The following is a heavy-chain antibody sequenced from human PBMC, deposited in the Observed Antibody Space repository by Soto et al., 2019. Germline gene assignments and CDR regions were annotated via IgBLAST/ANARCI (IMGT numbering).Heavy chain of an antibody. CDR2: ISAYNGNT. D-gene: IGHD6-19*01. J-gene: IGHJ3*02. CDR1: GYTFTSYG. V-gene: IGHV1-18*01. CDR3: ARTKQWLGLDAFDI. Sequence: ASVKVTCKASGYTFTSYGISWVRQAPGQGLEWMGWISAYNGNTNYAQKLQGRVTMTTDTSTSTAYMELRSLRSDDTAVYYCARTKQWLGLDAFDIWGQGTMVTVSS.